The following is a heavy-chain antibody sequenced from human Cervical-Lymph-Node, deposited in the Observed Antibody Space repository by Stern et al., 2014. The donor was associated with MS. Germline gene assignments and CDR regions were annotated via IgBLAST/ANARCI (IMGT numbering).Heavy chain of an antibody. Sequence: EVQLVESGGGLVKPGGALRLSCEAFGFTFSNSTMTWFRQAPGKGLEWVSSISSTSSYIYSAASVKGRFTISRDNVKRSLYLHMNSLRAEDTAVYYCARDGGDFWGQGTLVTVSS. D-gene: IGHD3-16*01. CDR2: ISSTSSYI. CDR3: ARDGGDF. V-gene: IGHV3-21*01. J-gene: IGHJ4*02. CDR1: GFTFSNST.